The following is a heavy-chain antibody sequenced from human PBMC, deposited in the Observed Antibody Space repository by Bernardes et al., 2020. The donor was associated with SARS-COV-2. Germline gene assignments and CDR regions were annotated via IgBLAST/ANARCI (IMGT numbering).Heavy chain of an antibody. CDR2: ISWDDDK. CDR3: ARWFGMITRAWFDP. D-gene: IGHD3-16*01. J-gene: IGHJ5*02. V-gene: IGHV2-5*02. Sequence: SGPTLVKPTQTLTLTCTFSGFSLSTSGLGLGWIRQPPGKALEWLALISWDDDKRYSPSLKSRITITKDTSKNQVVLTMNNMDPVDTATYYCARWFGMITRAWFDPRGKGTLVNVSA. CDR1: GFSLSTSGLG.